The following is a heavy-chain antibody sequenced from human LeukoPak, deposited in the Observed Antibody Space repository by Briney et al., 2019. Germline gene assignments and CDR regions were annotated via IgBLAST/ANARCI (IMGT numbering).Heavy chain of an antibody. D-gene: IGHD3-10*01. CDR2: IYYSGNT. CDR1: GGSISSSSYY. J-gene: IGHJ3*01. Sequence: SETLSLTRTVSGGSISSSSYYWGWIRQPPGKGLEWIGSIYYSGNTYYSPSLKRRVTISVDTSKNQFSLKLSSVTAADTAVYYCARLSTAGGTFDFWGQGTMVTVSS. CDR3: ARLSTAGGTFDF. V-gene: IGHV4-39*01.